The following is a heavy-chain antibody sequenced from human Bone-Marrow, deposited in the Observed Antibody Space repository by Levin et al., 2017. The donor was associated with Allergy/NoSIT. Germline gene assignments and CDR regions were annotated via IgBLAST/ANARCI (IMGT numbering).Heavy chain of an antibody. CDR1: SGSISTSSYY. V-gene: IGHV4-39*01. Sequence: SETLSLTCTASSGSISTSSYYWGWVRQPPGKGLEYIGSVFFTGTTYYNPSLKSRVTISVDTSKNEFSLNLSSVTAADTGVYYCARHKKYSSGWYGEFDCWGQGTLVTVSS. J-gene: IGHJ4*02. CDR3: ARHKKYSSGWYGEFDC. D-gene: IGHD6-19*01. CDR2: VFFTGTT.